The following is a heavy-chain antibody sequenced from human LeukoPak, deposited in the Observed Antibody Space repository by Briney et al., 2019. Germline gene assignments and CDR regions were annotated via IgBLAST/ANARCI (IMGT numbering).Heavy chain of an antibody. V-gene: IGHV1-69*05. CDR1: GGTFSSYA. D-gene: IGHD1-26*01. J-gene: IGHJ4*02. Sequence: ASVKVSCKASGGTFSSYAISWVRQAPGQGLERMGRIIPISGTANYAQKFQGRVTITTDESTSTAYMELSSLRSEDTAVYYCARWDSGSCSHWGQGTLVTVS. CDR3: ARWDSGSCSH. CDR2: IIPISGTA.